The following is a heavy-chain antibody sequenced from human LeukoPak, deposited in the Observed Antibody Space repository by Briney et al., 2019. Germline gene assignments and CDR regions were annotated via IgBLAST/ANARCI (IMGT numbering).Heavy chain of an antibody. CDR3: ARAIASYGDSAY. CDR1: GFKFSSFS. CDR2: ITSTSSAT. Sequence: GGSLRLSCAASGFKFSSFSMGWVRQAPGKGLEWLSYITSTSSATYYADSLQGRFTISRDNAKNSLYLQINSLRVDDTAVYYCARAIASYGDSAYWGQGTLVTVSS. V-gene: IGHV3-48*04. J-gene: IGHJ4*02. D-gene: IGHD5-18*01.